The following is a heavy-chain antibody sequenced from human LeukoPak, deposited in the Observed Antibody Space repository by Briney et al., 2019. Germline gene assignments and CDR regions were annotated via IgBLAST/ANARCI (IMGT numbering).Heavy chain of an antibody. Sequence: SETLSLTCTVSGGSVSSGSYYWSWIRQPPGKGLEWIGYIDYSGSTNYNPSLKSRVTISVDMSKNQFSLKLSSVTAADTAVYYCARARVYSSTWSEFDYWGQGTLVTVSS. D-gene: IGHD6-13*01. CDR3: ARARVYSSTWSEFDY. V-gene: IGHV4-61*01. CDR1: GGSVSSGSYY. J-gene: IGHJ4*02. CDR2: IDYSGST.